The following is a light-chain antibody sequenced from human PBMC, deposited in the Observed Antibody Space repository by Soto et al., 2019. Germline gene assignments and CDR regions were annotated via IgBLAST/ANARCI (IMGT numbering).Light chain of an antibody. V-gene: IGKV1-9*01. CDR3: QQLNTLPFT. Sequence: DIQLTQSPSLLSASVGDRVPLTCRASHDISTYLAWYQQKPGKAPKLMIYEASTLQSGVPSRFSGSGSGTEFTLTISGLLPEDFATYHCQQLNTLPFTFGQGTRLEIK. CDR2: EAS. J-gene: IGKJ5*01. CDR1: HDISTY.